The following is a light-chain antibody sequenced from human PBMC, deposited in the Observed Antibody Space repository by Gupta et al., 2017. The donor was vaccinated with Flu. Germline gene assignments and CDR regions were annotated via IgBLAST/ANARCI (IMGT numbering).Light chain of an antibody. Sequence: QSVLAQPPSASEPPGQRVTISCSGSSSNIGSNPVNWYQQVPGTAPKLLIYGNSQRPSGVPDRFSGSKSGTSASLAISGLQSEDEADYYCAAWDDSLNGHYVFGTGTKVTVL. CDR3: AAWDDSLNGHYV. V-gene: IGLV1-44*01. CDR1: SSNIGSNP. CDR2: GNS. J-gene: IGLJ1*01.